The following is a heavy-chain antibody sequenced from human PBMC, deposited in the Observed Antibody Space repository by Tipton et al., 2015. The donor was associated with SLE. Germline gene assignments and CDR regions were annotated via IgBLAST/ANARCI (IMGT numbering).Heavy chain of an antibody. CDR3: AREDLGYGDYDY. D-gene: IGHD4-17*01. V-gene: IGHV3-66*02. J-gene: IGHJ4*02. Sequence: SLRLSCAASGFTFSDYYMSWICQAPGKGLEWVSVIYSGGRAYYADSVKGRVTISRDNSKNTLYLQMNSLRVEDTAVYYCAREDLGYGDYDYWGQGTLVTVSS. CDR1: GFTFSDYY. CDR2: IYSGGRA.